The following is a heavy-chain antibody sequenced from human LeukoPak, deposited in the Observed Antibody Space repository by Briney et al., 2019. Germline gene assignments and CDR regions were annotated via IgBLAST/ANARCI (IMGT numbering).Heavy chain of an antibody. CDR1: GGSFSGYY. Sequence: SETLSLTCAVYGGSFSGYYWSWIRQPPGKGLGWIGEINHSGSTNYNPSLKSRVTISVDTSKNQFSLKLSSVTAADTAVYYCARAPARAWQWLVHPHFDYWGQGTLVTVSS. CDR2: INHSGST. D-gene: IGHD6-19*01. V-gene: IGHV4-34*01. CDR3: ARAPARAWQWLVHPHFDY. J-gene: IGHJ4*02.